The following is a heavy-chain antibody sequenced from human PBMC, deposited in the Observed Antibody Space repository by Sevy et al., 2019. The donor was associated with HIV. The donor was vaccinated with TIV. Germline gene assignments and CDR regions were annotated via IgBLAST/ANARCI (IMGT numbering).Heavy chain of an antibody. D-gene: IGHD6-13*01. Sequence: GGSLRLSCAASGFTFSSYVMHWVRQAPGKGLEWVAIISYDGSNKYYADSVKGRFTISRDNSKNTLYLQMNSLRAQDTAVYYCARAPGEGIEAGPYYFDYWGQGTLVTVSS. V-gene: IGHV3-30*04. CDR1: GFTFSSYV. J-gene: IGHJ4*02. CDR3: ARAPGEGIEAGPYYFDY. CDR2: ISYDGSNK.